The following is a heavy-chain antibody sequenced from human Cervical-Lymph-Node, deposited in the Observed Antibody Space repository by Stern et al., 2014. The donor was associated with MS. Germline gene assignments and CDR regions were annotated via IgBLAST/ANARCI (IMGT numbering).Heavy chain of an antibody. CDR3: ARTIPYYCSGGSCYIDD. Sequence: VQLVESGSELKKPAASGKVSCKASGYTFTRDAMNWVRQAPGQGLEWMGLIDTKTGNPTYARGFTGRFVFSLDTSVSTAYLQISSLKAEDTAVYYCARTIPYYCSGGSCYIDDWGQGTLGTVSS. CDR2: IDTKTGNP. J-gene: IGHJ4*02. V-gene: IGHV7-4-1*02. CDR1: GYTFTRDA. D-gene: IGHD2-15*01.